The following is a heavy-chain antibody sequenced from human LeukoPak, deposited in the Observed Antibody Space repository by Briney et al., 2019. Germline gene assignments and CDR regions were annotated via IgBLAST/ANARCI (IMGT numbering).Heavy chain of an antibody. J-gene: IGHJ3*02. V-gene: IGHV1-2*02. CDR3: ARATVDAFDI. D-gene: IGHD1-26*01. CDR2: INPNSGAT. CDR1: GYTFTGYY. Sequence: GASVKVSCKASGYTFTGYYMHWVRQAPGLGLEWMGWINPNSGATRYVQKFQGRVTMTRDTSISTAYMELSSLRSDDTAVYYCARATVDAFDIWGQGTMVTVSS.